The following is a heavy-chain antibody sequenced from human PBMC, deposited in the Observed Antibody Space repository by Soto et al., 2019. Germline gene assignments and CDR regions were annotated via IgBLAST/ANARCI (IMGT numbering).Heavy chain of an antibody. CDR3: AEGIRPYYYYSALDA. J-gene: IGHJ6*02. CDR2: VSGTGDSP. CDR1: GFTFSDHA. V-gene: IGHV3-23*01. Sequence: GGSLRPSCAASGFTFSDHAIALVRQAPGEGLEWVSAVSGTGDSPYYADSVKGGFTISRDNSENTLYMQMNSLRAEDTAVYYCAEGIRPYYYYSALDAWGQGTTVTVSS.